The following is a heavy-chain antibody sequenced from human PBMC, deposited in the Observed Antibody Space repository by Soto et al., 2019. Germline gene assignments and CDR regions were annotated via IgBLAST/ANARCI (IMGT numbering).Heavy chain of an antibody. CDR1: GYSFTSYW. V-gene: IGHV5-10-1*01. J-gene: IGHJ6*02. Sequence: PGXSLKISCKGSGYSFTSYWISWVRQMPGKGLEWMGRIDPSDSYTNYSPSFQGHVTISADKSISTAYLQWSSLRASDTAMYYCAGGGVGFFFCCGSHHYGLAFCGQGSSDPGSS. D-gene: IGHD4-17*01. CDR3: AGGGVGFFFCCGSHHYGLAF. CDR2: IDPSDSYT.